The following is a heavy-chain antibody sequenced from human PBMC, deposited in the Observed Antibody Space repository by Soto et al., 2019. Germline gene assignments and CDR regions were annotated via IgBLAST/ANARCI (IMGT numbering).Heavy chain of an antibody. D-gene: IGHD6-19*01. CDR2: IYYSGST. V-gene: IGHV4-39*01. CDR1: GGSISSSSYY. CDR3: ARLSLPIAVAGTVRRDY. J-gene: IGHJ4*02. Sequence: PSETLSLTCTVSGGSISSSSYYWGWIRQPPGKGLEWIGSIYYSGSTYYNPSLKSRVTISVDTSKNQFSLKLSSVTAADTAVYYCARLSLPIAVAGTVRRDYWGQGTLVTVSP.